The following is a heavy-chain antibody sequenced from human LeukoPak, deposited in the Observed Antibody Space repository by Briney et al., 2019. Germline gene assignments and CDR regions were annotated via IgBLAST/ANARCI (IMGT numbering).Heavy chain of an antibody. Sequence: GGSLRLSCAASGSTFSGYWMHWVRQAPGKGLVWVSRINTHGNVTSYADSVKGRFTISRDNAKNTLHLQMNSLRAGDTAVYYCTTSRTFDYWGQGTLVTVSS. CDR1: GSTFSGYW. D-gene: IGHD2-2*01. V-gene: IGHV3-74*01. J-gene: IGHJ4*02. CDR2: INTHGNVT. CDR3: TTSRTFDY.